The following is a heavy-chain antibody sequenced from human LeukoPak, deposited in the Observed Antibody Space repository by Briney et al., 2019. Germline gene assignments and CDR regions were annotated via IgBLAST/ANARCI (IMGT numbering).Heavy chain of an antibody. D-gene: IGHD3-22*01. J-gene: IGHJ4*02. Sequence: PGRSLRLSCAASGFTFSSYGMHWVRQAPGKGLEWVAVIWYDGSNKYYADSVKGRFTISRDNSKNTLYLQMNSLRAEDTAVYYCAVLRGSGSGYQGDQFDYWGQGTLVTVSS. V-gene: IGHV3-33*01. CDR2: IWYDGSNK. CDR1: GFTFSSYG. CDR3: AVLRGSGSGYQGDQFDY.